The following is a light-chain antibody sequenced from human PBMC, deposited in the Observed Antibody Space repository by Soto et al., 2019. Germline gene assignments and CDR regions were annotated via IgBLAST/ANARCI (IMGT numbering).Light chain of an antibody. CDR2: DAS. Sequence: DIQMTQSPSTLSASVGDSVTVTCRASQSINSWLAWYQQKPGKAPKLLIYDASSLQSGVPSRFTGSGFGTEFTLTISSLQPDDFATYYCQQYHRYSRTFGQGTKVEIK. J-gene: IGKJ1*01. CDR1: QSINSW. CDR3: QQYHRYSRT. V-gene: IGKV1-5*01.